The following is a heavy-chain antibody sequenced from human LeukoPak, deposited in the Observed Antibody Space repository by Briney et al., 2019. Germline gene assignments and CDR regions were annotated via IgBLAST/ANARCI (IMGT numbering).Heavy chain of an antibody. J-gene: IGHJ6*02. Sequence: GGSLRLSCAASGFTFSSYAMSWVRQAPGKGLEWVSVIYSGGSTYYADSVKGRFTISRDNSKNTLYLQMNSLRAEDTAVYYCAREDYDFWSGSRYGMDVWGQGTTVTVSS. CDR2: IYSGGST. D-gene: IGHD3-3*01. CDR1: GFTFSSYA. CDR3: AREDYDFWSGSRYGMDV. V-gene: IGHV3-66*01.